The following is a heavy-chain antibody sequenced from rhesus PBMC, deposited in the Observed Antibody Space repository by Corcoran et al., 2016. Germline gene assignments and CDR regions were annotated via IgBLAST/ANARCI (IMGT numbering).Heavy chain of an antibody. CDR1: GGPISGYD. CDR3: AMGFSYSGSYPGNSLDV. V-gene: IGHV4-165*02. J-gene: IGHJ5-2*02. D-gene: IGHD3-16*01. Sequence: QVQLQEAGPGLVKPSETLSLTCAVLGGPISGYDWNWIRQAPGRGVGGIGCIGGSGGSTYHNPSLRSRVTISTATSKTQFSLKLSSVAAADTAVYYCAMGFSYSGSYPGNSLDVWGRGVLVTVSS. CDR2: IGGSGGST.